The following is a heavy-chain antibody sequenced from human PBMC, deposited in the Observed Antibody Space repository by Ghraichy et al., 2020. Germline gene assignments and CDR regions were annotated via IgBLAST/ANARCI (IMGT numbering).Heavy chain of an antibody. V-gene: IGHV3-74*01. CDR1: GFTFSRYW. CDR2: IKSDGSMI. CDR3: VSDLESSPYFLQLS. J-gene: IGHJ5*02. D-gene: IGHD3-22*01. Sequence: GGSLRLSCAASGFTFSRYWMHWVRQAPGKGLVWVSCIKSDGSMIWHADSEKGRFTISRDNAKNTLYLQMNSLRAEDTAVYYCVSDLESSPYFLQLSWGRGTLVTVSS.